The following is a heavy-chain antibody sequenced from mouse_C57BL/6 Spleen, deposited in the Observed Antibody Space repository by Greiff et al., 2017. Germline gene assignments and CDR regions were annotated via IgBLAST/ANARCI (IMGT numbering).Heavy chain of an antibody. Sequence: VQLVESGPELVKPGASVTISCKASGYAFSSSWMNWVKQRPGKGLEWIGRIYPGDGDTNYNGKFKGKATLTADKSSSTAYMQLSSLTSEDSAVYFCARTGGTPFYFDYWGQGTTLTVSS. CDR2: IYPGDGDT. CDR1: GYAFSSSW. D-gene: IGHD2-14*01. J-gene: IGHJ2*01. V-gene: IGHV1-82*01. CDR3: ARTGGTPFYFDY.